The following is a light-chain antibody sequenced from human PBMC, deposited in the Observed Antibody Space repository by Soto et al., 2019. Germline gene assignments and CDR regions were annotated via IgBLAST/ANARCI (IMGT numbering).Light chain of an antibody. CDR1: QSVSSY. CDR2: DAS. Sequence: EIVLTQSPATLSLSPGERATLSCRASQSVSSYLAWYQRKPGQAPRLLIYDASNRATCIPARFSRSGSGTDFTLTISSLEPEDFAVYYCQQRSNWLFTFGPGTKVDIK. J-gene: IGKJ3*01. V-gene: IGKV3-11*01. CDR3: QQRSNWLFT.